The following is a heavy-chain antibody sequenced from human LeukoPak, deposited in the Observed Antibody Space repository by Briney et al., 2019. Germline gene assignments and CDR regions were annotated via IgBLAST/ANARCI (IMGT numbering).Heavy chain of an antibody. CDR2: IYHSGST. V-gene: IGHV4-38-2*02. D-gene: IGHD3-10*01. CDR3: ARRNGSGSYPADY. Sequence: SETLSLTCTVSGYSISSGYYWGWIRQPPGKGLEWIGSIYHSGSTYYNPSLKSRVTISVDTSKNQFSLKLSSVTAADTAVYYCARRNGSGSYPADYWGQGTLVTVSS. CDR1: GYSISSGYY. J-gene: IGHJ4*02.